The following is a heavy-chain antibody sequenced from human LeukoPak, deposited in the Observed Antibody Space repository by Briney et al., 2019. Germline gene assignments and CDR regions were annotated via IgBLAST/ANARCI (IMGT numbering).Heavy chain of an antibody. J-gene: IGHJ4*02. CDR3: AKWPLDGYSSGWYYFDY. Sequence: GGSLRLSCAASGFTFSSYAMSWVRQAPGKGLEWVSAISGSGGSTYYADSVKGRFTISRDNSKNTLYLQMNSLRAEDTAVYYCAKWPLDGYSSGWYYFDYWGQGTLVTVSS. CDR2: ISGSGGST. CDR1: GFTFSSYA. V-gene: IGHV3-23*01. D-gene: IGHD6-19*01.